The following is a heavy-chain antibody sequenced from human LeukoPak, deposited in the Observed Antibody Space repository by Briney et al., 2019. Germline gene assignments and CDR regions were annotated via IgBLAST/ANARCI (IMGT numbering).Heavy chain of an antibody. CDR3: AKYFGSGQQLEKAFEY. Sequence: GGSLRLSCAASGFTFSSYAMSWVRQAPGKGLEWVSAISGSGGSTYYADSVKGRFTISRDNSKNTLYLQMNSLRAEDTAVYYCAKYFGSGQQLEKAFEYWGQGTLVTVSS. V-gene: IGHV3-23*01. CDR2: ISGSGGST. CDR1: GFTFSSYA. D-gene: IGHD6-13*01. J-gene: IGHJ4*02.